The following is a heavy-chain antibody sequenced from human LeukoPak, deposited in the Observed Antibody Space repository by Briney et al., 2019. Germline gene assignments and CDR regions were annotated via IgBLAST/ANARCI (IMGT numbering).Heavy chain of an antibody. J-gene: IGHJ5*02. D-gene: IGHD3-9*01. Sequence: ASVTVSCKASGYTFADYYIHWVRQAPGQGLEWMGWIYPKSGGTNSAQKFQGRVTMTRDTSISTAYMELSRLKFDDTAVYYCARVSTSGYRDWLDPWGQGTMDTVSS. V-gene: IGHV1-2*02. CDR2: IYPKSGGT. CDR3: ARVSTSGYRDWLDP. CDR1: GYTFADYY.